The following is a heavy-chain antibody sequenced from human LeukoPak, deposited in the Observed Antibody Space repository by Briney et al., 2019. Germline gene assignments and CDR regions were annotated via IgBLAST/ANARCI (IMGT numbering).Heavy chain of an antibody. Sequence: GGSLRLSCAASGFTFDDYTMHWVRQAPGKGLEWVSLISWDGGSTYYADSVKGRFTIYRDNSKNFLYLQMNSLRTEDTALYYCAKDMSRRIQSSVWWELLKVDYYYYGMDVWRQGTTVTVSS. V-gene: IGHV3-43*01. J-gene: IGHJ6*02. CDR3: AKDMSRRIQSSVWWELLKVDYYYYGMDV. CDR2: ISWDGGST. D-gene: IGHD1-26*01. CDR1: GFTFDDYT.